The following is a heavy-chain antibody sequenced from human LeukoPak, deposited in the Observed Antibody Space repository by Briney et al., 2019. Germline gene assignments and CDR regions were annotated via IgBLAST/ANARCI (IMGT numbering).Heavy chain of an antibody. V-gene: IGHV3-48*04. D-gene: IGHD6-19*01. CDR1: GFTFSNYR. Sequence: GGSLRLSCAASGFTFSNYRMNWVRQAPGKGLEWVSYISSSGSTIYYADSVKGRFTISRDNAKNSLYLQMNSLRAEDTAVYYCARDGLYSSGLYWGQGTLVTVSS. CDR2: ISSSGSTI. J-gene: IGHJ4*02. CDR3: ARDGLYSSGLY.